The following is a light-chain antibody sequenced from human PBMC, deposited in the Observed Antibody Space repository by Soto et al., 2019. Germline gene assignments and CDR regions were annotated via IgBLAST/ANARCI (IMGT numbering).Light chain of an antibody. CDR1: QSVSNN. V-gene: IGKV3-15*01. Sequence: EIVMTQSPATLSVSPGERATLSCRASQSVSNNLTWYQQKPGQAPRVLIYGASTRTTGIPARFSGSGSGTEFTLTISSLQSEDFAVYYCQQYNNWPPKITFGGGTKVDIK. CDR3: QQYNNWPPKIT. J-gene: IGKJ4*01. CDR2: GAS.